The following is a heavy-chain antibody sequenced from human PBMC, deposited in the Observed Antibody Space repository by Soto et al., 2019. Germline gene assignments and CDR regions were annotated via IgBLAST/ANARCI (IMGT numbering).Heavy chain of an antibody. D-gene: IGHD1-26*01. Sequence: GGSLRLSCAASGFTFSSYAMSWVRQAPGKGLEWVSAISGSGGSTYYADSVKGRFTISRDNSKNTLYLQMNSLRAEDKAVDYCAKDLWVGDAFDIWGQGTMVTVSS. CDR1: GFTFSSYA. CDR2: ISGSGGST. CDR3: AKDLWVGDAFDI. J-gene: IGHJ3*02. V-gene: IGHV3-23*01.